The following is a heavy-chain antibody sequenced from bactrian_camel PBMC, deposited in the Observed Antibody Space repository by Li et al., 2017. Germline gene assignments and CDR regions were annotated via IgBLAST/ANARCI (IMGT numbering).Heavy chain of an antibody. V-gene: IGHV3S1*01. D-gene: IGHD5*01. J-gene: IGHJ4*01. CDR1: GFTFSIVS. CDR3: AKDTFGLSWDSTFDY. Sequence: HVQLVESGGGLVQPGGSLSLSCAASGFTFSIVSMYWVHQAPGKGLEWVSSINTDGENTYYADSLKGRFTISRDNAKNTLYLQLNSLNTEDTAMYYCAKDTFGLSWDSTFDYWGQGTQVTVST. CDR2: INTDGENT.